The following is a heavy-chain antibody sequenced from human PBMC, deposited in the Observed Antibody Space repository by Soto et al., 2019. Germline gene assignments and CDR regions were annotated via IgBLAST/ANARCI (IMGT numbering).Heavy chain of an antibody. CDR2: ISSSSSYT. CDR3: ARAPIAARPIDY. CDR1: VFTFSDYY. V-gene: IGHV3-11*06. J-gene: IGHJ4*02. Sequence: QVQLVESGGGLVKPGGSLRLSCAASVFTFSDYYMSWIRQAPGKGLEWVSYISSSSSYTNYADSVKGRFTISRDNAKNSLYLPMNSLRAEDTAVYYCARAPIAARPIDYWGQGTLVTVSS. D-gene: IGHD6-6*01.